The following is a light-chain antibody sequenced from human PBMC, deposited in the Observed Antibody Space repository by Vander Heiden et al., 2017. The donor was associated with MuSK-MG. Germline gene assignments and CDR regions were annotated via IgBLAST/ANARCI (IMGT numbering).Light chain of an antibody. CDR1: SSDVGSYNL. Sequence: QSALTQPASVSGSPGQSITISCTGTSSDVGSYNLVSWYQQHPGKATKLMISEVTNRPSGVSNRFSGSKSGNTASLTISGLQADDEADYYCSSFTSSTTPFVFGTGTKVTVL. J-gene: IGLJ1*01. CDR3: SSFTSSTTPFV. V-gene: IGLV2-14*02. CDR2: EVT.